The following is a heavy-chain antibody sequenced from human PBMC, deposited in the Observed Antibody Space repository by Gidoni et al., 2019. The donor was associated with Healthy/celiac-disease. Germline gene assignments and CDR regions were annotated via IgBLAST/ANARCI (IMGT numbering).Heavy chain of an antibody. J-gene: IGHJ6*02. CDR2: ISAYNGNT. CDR1: GYTFTSYG. Sequence: QVQLVQSGAEVKKPGASVKVSCKASGYTFTSYGISWVRQAPGQGLEWMGWISAYNGNTNYAQKLQGRVTMTTDTSTSTAYMELRSLRSDDTAVYYCAREGAVQLWPEGYYYYYGMDVWGQGTTVTVSS. V-gene: IGHV1-18*01. D-gene: IGHD5-18*01. CDR3: AREGAVQLWPEGYYYYYGMDV.